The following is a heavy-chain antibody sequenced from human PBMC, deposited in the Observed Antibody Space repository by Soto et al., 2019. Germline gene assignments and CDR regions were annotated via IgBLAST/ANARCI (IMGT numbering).Heavy chain of an antibody. D-gene: IGHD2-2*03. CDR2: ISAYNGNT. CDR3: ARDLDIVVVPAAMPAFWFDP. J-gene: IGHJ5*02. Sequence: QVQLVQSGAEVKKPGASVKVSCKASGYTFTSYGISWVRQAPGQGLEWMGWISAYNGNTNYAQKLQGRVTMTTDTSTSTAYMELRSLRSDDTAVYYCARDLDIVVVPAAMPAFWFDPWGQGTLVTVSS. CDR1: GYTFTSYG. V-gene: IGHV1-18*01.